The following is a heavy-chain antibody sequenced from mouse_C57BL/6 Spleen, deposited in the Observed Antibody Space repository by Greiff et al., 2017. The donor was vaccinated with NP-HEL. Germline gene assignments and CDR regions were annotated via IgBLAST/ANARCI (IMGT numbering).Heavy chain of an antibody. CDR3: ARGDGSSSWFAY. CDR1: GYAFSSSW. V-gene: IGHV1-82*01. D-gene: IGHD1-1*01. Sequence: VKLQESGPELVKPGASVKISCKASGYAFSSSWMNWVKQRPGKGLEWIGRIYPGDGDTNYNGKFKGKATLTADKSSSTAYMQLSSLTSEDSAVYFCARGDGSSSWFAYWGQGTLVTVSA. J-gene: IGHJ3*01. CDR2: IYPGDGDT.